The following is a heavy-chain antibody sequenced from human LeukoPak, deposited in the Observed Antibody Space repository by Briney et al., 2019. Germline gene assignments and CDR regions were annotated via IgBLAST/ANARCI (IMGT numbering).Heavy chain of an antibody. J-gene: IGHJ4*02. CDR2: ISYDGSNK. CDR3: AKDSPGIAVASTFDY. V-gene: IGHV3-30*18. Sequence: PGGSLRLSCAASGFTFSSYGMHWVRQAPGKGLEWVAVISYDGSNKYYADSVKGRFTISRDNSKNTLYLQMNSLRAEDTAVYYCAKDSPGIAVASTFDYWGQGTLVTVSS. CDR1: GFTFSSYG. D-gene: IGHD6-19*01.